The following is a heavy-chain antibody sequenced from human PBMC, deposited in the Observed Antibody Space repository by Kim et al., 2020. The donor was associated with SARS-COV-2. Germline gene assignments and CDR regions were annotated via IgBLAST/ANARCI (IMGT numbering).Heavy chain of an antibody. CDR2: IRNKGSNYAT. CDR3: TSRHVNVVTTIYVDY. D-gene: IGHD5-12*01. CDR1: GFTFTDSA. J-gene: IGHJ4*02. Sequence: GGSLRLSCVASGFTFTDSAMHWVRQASGKGLEWVGRIRNKGSNYATAYAASVTGRFTISRDDSKNTAYLEMNSLKTEDTAVYYCTSRHVNVVTTIYVDYWGQGTLVTVSS. V-gene: IGHV3-73*01.